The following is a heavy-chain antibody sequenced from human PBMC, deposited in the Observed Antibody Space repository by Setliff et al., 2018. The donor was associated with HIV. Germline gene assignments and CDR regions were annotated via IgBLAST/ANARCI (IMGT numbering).Heavy chain of an antibody. J-gene: IGHJ3*01. Sequence: SETLSLTCTVSGDSFNNYYCNWIRQVPGKGLEWIAYMSYNGGANYNPSLKSRVTISVDTSKNQFSLKLSSVTAADTAVYYCARWGEPAHKAFDVWGQGTTVTVSS. CDR2: MSYNGGA. CDR1: GDSFNNYY. D-gene: IGHD3-16*01. V-gene: IGHV4-59*08. CDR3: ARWGEPAHKAFDV.